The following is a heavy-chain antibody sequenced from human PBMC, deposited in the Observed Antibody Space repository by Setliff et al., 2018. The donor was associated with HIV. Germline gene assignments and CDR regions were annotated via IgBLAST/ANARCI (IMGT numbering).Heavy chain of an antibody. Sequence: LTCSVFGGSISSGGYYWVWIRQPPGKGLEWIGGIFYTGSAHYNPSLKSRVTISVDTSRNQFSMKLSSVTAADTTMYYCARWVTAPTKGAFDIWGQGTVVTVSS. CDR1: GGSISSGGYY. J-gene: IGHJ3*02. CDR3: ARWVTAPTKGAFDI. V-gene: IGHV4-39*01. CDR2: IFYTGSA. D-gene: IGHD2-21*02.